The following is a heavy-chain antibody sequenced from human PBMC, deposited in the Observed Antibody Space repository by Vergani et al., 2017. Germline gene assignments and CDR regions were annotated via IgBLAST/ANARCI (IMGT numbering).Heavy chain of an antibody. Sequence: QVQLQESGPGPVKPSQTLSLTCSVSGDSLTSDFFYLTWIRQPAGTRLEWIGRVHSSGSTHYNPSLEGRVSVSMDPAKNEFSLDLQSVTAADTAVYFCARGCASNRCPTRGTFEIWGRGTLVTVSS. CDR3: ARGCASNRCPTRGTFEI. V-gene: IGHV4-61*02. J-gene: IGHJ3*02. CDR1: GDSLTSDFFY. CDR2: VHSSGST. D-gene: IGHD2/OR15-2a*01.